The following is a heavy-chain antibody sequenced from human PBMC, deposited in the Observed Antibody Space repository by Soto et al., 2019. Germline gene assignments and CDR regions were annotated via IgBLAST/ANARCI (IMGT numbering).Heavy chain of an antibody. Sequence: LSLPCTVSGGSISSYYWSWIRQPPGKGLEWIGYIYYSGSTNYNPSLKSRVTISVDTSKNQFSLKLSSVTAADTAVYYCARLGGKVDYWGQGTLVTVSS. CDR3: ARLGGKVDY. D-gene: IGHD1-1*01. J-gene: IGHJ4*02. V-gene: IGHV4-59*01. CDR1: GGSISSYY. CDR2: IYYSGST.